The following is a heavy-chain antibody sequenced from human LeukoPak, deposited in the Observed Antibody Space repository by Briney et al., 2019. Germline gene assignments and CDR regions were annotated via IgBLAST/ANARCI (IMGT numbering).Heavy chain of an antibody. Sequence: SETLSLTCTVSGASTSSYYWSWIRQPPGKGLEWIGYISYSGSTNYNPSLKSRVTISADTSKNQVSLTLSSVTAADTAVYYCARHPELYFFDYWGQGTLVTVSS. CDR2: ISYSGST. D-gene: IGHD3-10*01. V-gene: IGHV4-59*08. CDR3: ARHPELYFFDY. CDR1: GASTSSYY. J-gene: IGHJ4*02.